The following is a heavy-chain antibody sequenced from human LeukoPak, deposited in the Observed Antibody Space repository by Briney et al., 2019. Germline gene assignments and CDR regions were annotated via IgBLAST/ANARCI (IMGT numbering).Heavy chain of an antibody. D-gene: IGHD2-2*01. Sequence: SETLSLTCTVSGCSISSGGYYWSWIRQYPGKSLEWIGYIYYSGSTYYNPSLKSRVTISVDTSKNQFSLKLSSVTAADTAVYYCARVGCSSTSCYFGFDPWGQGTLVTVSS. CDR3: ARVGCSSTSCYFGFDP. CDR1: GCSISSGGYY. V-gene: IGHV4-31*03. J-gene: IGHJ5*02. CDR2: IYYSGST.